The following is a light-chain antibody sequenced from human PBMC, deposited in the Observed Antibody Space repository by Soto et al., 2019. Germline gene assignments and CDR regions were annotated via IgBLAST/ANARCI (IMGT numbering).Light chain of an antibody. Sequence: DIQMTQSPSTLSASVGDRVTITCRASQTINSWLAWYQQKPGRAPKLLIYKASLLQSGVPSRFSGSGSGTEFTLTISSLLPDDSATYYCQQYNSYSYTFGPGTRLDIK. V-gene: IGKV1-5*03. J-gene: IGKJ2*01. CDR3: QQYNSYSYT. CDR1: QTINSW. CDR2: KAS.